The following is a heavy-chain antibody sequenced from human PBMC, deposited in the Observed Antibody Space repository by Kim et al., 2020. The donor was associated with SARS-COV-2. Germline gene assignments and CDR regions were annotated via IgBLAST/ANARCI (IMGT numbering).Heavy chain of an antibody. CDR2: ISSSSSYT. Sequence: GGSLRLSCAASGFTFSDYYMSWIRQAPGKGLEWVSYISSSSSYTNYADSVKGRFTISRDNAKNSLYLQMNSLRAEDTAVYYCARDYYDSTLEGQSDAFDIWGQGTMVTVSS. J-gene: IGHJ3*02. CDR1: GFTFSDYY. D-gene: IGHD3-22*01. CDR3: ARDYYDSTLEGQSDAFDI. V-gene: IGHV3-11*06.